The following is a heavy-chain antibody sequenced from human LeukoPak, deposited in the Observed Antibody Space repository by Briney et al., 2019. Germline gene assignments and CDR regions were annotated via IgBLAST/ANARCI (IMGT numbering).Heavy chain of an antibody. V-gene: IGHV4-34*01. D-gene: IGHD3-16*01. CDR3: ARTPIGGNAFDI. CDR1: GGSFSGYY. CDR2: INHSGST. Sequence: SETLSLTCAVYGGSFSGYYWSWIRQPPGKGLGWIGEINHSGSTNYNPSLKSRVTISVDTSKNQFSLKLSSVTAADTAVYYCARTPIGGNAFDIWGQGTMVTVSS. J-gene: IGHJ3*02.